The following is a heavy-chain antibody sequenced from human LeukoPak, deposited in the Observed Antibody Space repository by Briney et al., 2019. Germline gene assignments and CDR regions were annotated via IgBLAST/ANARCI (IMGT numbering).Heavy chain of an antibody. D-gene: IGHD3-10*01. J-gene: IGHJ6*03. CDR2: IYTSGST. CDR1: GGSISSGSYY. CDR3: ASRASSIWFGEDYYMDV. Sequence: PSETLSLTCTVSGGSISSGSYYWSWIRQPAGKGLEWIGRIYTSGSTNYNPSLKSRVTISVDTSKNQFSLKLSSVTAADTAVYYCASRASSIWFGEDYYMDVWGKGTTVTVSS. V-gene: IGHV4-61*02.